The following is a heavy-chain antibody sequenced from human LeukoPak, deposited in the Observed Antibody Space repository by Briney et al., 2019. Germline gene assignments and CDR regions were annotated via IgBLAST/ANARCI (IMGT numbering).Heavy chain of an antibody. CDR1: GYTFTGYY. D-gene: IGHD3-10*02. CDR3: AREEPIFGEFNYYGMDV. CDR2: INPNSGGT. V-gene: IGHV1-2*02. Sequence: ASVKVSCKASGYTFTGYYMHWVRQAPGQGLEWMGWINPNSGGTNYAQKFQGRVTMTRDTSISTAYMELSRLRSDDTAVYYCAREEPIFGEFNYYGMDVWGQGTTVTASS. J-gene: IGHJ6*02.